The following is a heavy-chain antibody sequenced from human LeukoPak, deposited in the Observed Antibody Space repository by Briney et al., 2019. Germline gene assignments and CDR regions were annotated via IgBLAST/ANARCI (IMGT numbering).Heavy chain of an antibody. CDR2: IHYSGSS. CDR1: GASISDYY. J-gene: IGHJ4*02. D-gene: IGHD6-6*01. V-gene: IGHV4-59*01. Sequence: PSETLSLTCSVSGASISDYYWTWIRQPPGEGLDWIGFIHYSGSSYHNPSLRSRVTISLDTSKNQFSLQLSSVTTADTAVYYCVTTSGKSAVDHWGQGTLVTVSS. CDR3: VTTSGKSAVDH.